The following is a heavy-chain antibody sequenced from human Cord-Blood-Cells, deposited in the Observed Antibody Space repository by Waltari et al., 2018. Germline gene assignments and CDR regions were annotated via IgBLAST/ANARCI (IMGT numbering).Heavy chain of an antibody. J-gene: IGHJ5*02. V-gene: IGHV4-59*01. D-gene: IGHD6-13*01. CDR1: GGSISSYY. Sequence: QVQLQESGPGLVKPSETLSLTCTVSGGSISSYYWSWIRPPPGKGLEWIGYIYYSGSTNYNPSLKSRVTISVDTSKNQFSLKLSSVTAADTAVYYCASTRVTSSSPGWFDPWGQGTLVTVSS. CDR3: ASTRVTSSSPGWFDP. CDR2: IYYSGST.